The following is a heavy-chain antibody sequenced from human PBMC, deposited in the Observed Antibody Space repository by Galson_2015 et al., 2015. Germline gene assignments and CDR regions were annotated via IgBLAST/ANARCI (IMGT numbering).Heavy chain of an antibody. V-gene: IGHV3-23*01. J-gene: IGHJ4*02. D-gene: IGHD2-2*01. CDR3: ASYDCTTTSCYRNLEY. Sequence: SLRLSCAASGFTFSNYAMSWVRQAPGKGLEWVSSIGSDGINTNYADSVKGRFTVSRDNSKNTLYLQMNSLRDEDTAVYFCASYDCTTTSCYRNLEYRGRGTLVTVSS. CDR1: GFTFSNYA. CDR2: IGSDGINT.